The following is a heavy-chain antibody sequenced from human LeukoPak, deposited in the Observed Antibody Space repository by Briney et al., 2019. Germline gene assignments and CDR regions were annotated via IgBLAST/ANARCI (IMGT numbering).Heavy chain of an antibody. CDR1: GYTFTVYY. J-gene: IGHJ3*02. V-gene: IGHV1-2*02. CDR2: INPNSGAT. Sequence: ASVTVSCKASGYTFTVYYMHWVRQAPGQGLEGMGWINPNSGATNSAQKFQGRVTMTRDTSISTAYMELSRLRSDDTAVYYCAREAFTTVTSATDAFDIWGQGTMVTVSS. CDR3: AREAFTTVTSATDAFDI. D-gene: IGHD4-17*01.